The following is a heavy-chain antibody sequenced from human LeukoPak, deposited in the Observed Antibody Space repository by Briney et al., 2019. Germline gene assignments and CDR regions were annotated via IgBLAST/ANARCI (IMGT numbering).Heavy chain of an antibody. V-gene: IGHV3-74*01. J-gene: IGHJ5*02. CDR3: ARDRGYCSSTSCYQDTAKNWFDP. CDR1: GFTFSSYW. Sequence: GGSLRLSCAASGFTFSSYWMHWVRQAPGKGLVWVSRINSDGSSTSYADSVKGRFTISRDNAKNTLYLQMNSLRAEDTAVYYCARDRGYCSSTSCYQDTAKNWFDPWGQGTPVTVSS. CDR2: INSDGSST. D-gene: IGHD2-2*01.